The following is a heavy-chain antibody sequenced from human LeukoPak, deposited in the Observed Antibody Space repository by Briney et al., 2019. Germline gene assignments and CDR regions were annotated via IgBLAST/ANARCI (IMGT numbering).Heavy chain of an antibody. J-gene: IGHJ4*02. D-gene: IGHD6-19*01. Sequence: ASVKVSCKASGYTLTGYYMHWVRQAPGQGLEWMGWINPNSGGTNYAQKFQGRVTMTRDTSISTAYMELSRLRSDDTAVYYCARLGIAVSSSLTDDYWGQGTLVTVSS. V-gene: IGHV1-2*02. CDR3: ARLGIAVSSSLTDDY. CDR1: GYTLTGYY. CDR2: INPNSGGT.